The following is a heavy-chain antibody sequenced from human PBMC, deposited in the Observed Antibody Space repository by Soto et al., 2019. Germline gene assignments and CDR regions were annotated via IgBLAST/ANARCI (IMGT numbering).Heavy chain of an antibody. CDR3: AGYCSSTSCYGAFDI. V-gene: IGHV4-59*01. CDR2: IYYSGST. D-gene: IGHD2-2*03. J-gene: IGHJ3*02. CDR1: GGSISSYY. Sequence: SETLSLTCTVSGGSISSYYWSWIRQPPGKGLEWIGYIYYSGSTNYNPSLKSRVTISVDTSKNQFSLKLSSVTAADTAVYYCAGYCSSTSCYGAFDIWGQGTMVTVSS.